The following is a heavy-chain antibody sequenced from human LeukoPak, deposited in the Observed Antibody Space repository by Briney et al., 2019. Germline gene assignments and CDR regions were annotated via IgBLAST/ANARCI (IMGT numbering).Heavy chain of an antibody. CDR3: ATALLWFGELLQRDY. V-gene: IGHV1-69-2*01. Sequence: ASVKISCKASGYTFTDYYMHWVQQAPGKGLEWMGLVDPEDGETIYAEKFQGRVTITADTSTDTAYMELSSLRSEDTAVYYCATALLWFGELLQRDYWGQGTLVTVSS. J-gene: IGHJ4*02. CDR2: VDPEDGET. D-gene: IGHD3-10*01. CDR1: GYTFTDYY.